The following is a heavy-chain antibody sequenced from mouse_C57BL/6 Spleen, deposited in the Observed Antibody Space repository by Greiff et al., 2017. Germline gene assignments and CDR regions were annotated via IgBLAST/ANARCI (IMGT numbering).Heavy chain of an antibody. V-gene: IGHV8-12*01. CDR2: IYWDDDK. Sequence: QVTLKVSGPGILQSSQTLSLTCSFSGFSLSTSGMGVSWIRQPSGKGLEWLAHIYWDDDKLYNPYLKSRLTISKDTSRNHLFLKSTRVDTDATVTYYCARSETAQAGNAMDYWGQGTSVTVSS. CDR3: ARSETAQAGNAMDY. CDR1: GFSLSTSGMG. D-gene: IGHD3-2*02. J-gene: IGHJ4*01.